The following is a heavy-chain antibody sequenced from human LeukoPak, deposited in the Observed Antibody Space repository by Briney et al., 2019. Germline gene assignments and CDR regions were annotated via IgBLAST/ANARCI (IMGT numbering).Heavy chain of an antibody. CDR2: IYYSGST. CDR3: AREGGGNPDY. D-gene: IGHD3-16*01. J-gene: IGHJ4*02. V-gene: IGHV4-59*01. CDR1: GGSISSYY. Sequence: PSETLSLTCTVSGGSISSYYWSWIRQPPGKGLEWIGYIYYSGSTNYNPSLKSRVTISVDTSKNQFSLKLSSVTAADTAVYYCAREGGGNPDYWGQGTLVTVSS.